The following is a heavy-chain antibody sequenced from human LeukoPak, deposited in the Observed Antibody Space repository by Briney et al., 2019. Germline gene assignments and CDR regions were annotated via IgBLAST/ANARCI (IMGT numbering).Heavy chain of an antibody. V-gene: IGHV3-9*01. CDR1: GFTFSSYW. D-gene: IGHD3-22*01. J-gene: IGHJ4*02. Sequence: PGGSLRLSCAASGFTFSSYWMHWVRQAPGKGLEWVSGISWNSGSIGYADSVKGRFTISRDNAKNSLYLQMNSLRAEDTALYYCAKDKADHYYDSRGCDYWGQGTLVTVSS. CDR3: AKDKADHYYDSRGCDY. CDR2: ISWNSGSI.